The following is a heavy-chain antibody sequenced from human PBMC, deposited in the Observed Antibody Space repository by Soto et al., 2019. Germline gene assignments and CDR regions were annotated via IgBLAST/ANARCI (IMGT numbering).Heavy chain of an antibody. CDR3: ARPNFYGSGVGAFDI. Sequence: QVRLVESGGGVVQPGRSLRLSCAASGFTCDGYIMHWVRLAAGKGLQWVALISSDGTNKYYADSVTGRFTISRDNAKNTFFLQMNSLRPEDTAVYYCARPNFYGSGVGAFDIWGPGTEVNVS. D-gene: IGHD3-10*01. CDR1: GFTCDGYI. CDR2: ISSDGTNK. V-gene: IGHV3-30-3*01. J-gene: IGHJ3*02.